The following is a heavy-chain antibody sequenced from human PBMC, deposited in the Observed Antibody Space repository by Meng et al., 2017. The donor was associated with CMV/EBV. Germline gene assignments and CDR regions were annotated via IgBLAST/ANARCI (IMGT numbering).Heavy chain of an antibody. CDR3: ARDYGGSGEGYYYGMDV. Sequence: GESLKISCAASGFNVGSNHMNWVRQAPGKGLEWVSSISSSSSYTYYADSVKGRFTISRDNAKNSLYLQMNSLRAEDTAVYYCARDYGGSGEGYYYGMDVWGQGTTVTVSS. J-gene: IGHJ6*02. CDR1: GFNVGSNH. V-gene: IGHV3-21*01. D-gene: IGHD3-10*01. CDR2: ISSSSSYT.